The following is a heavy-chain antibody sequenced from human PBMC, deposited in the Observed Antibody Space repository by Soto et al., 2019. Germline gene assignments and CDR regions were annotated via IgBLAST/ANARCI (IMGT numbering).Heavy chain of an antibody. D-gene: IGHD1-7*01. V-gene: IGHV3-48*02. Sequence: QPGGSLRLSCAGSGFTCSAYTMNWVRQASGKGLEWVSYINSGGNPIYYADSVKGRFTVSRDDAKNSLYLQMISLRDEDTAVYYCARTGANVGLDVWGQGTTVTVSS. J-gene: IGHJ6*02. CDR2: INSGGNPI. CDR1: GFTCSAYT. CDR3: ARTGANVGLDV.